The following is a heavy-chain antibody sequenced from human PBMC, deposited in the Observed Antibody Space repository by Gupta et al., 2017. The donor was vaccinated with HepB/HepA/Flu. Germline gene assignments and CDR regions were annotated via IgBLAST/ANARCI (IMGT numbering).Heavy chain of an antibody. D-gene: IGHD2-2*01. J-gene: IGHJ5*02. CDR2: INHSGST. CDR3: ARVRRVYCSSTSCHWGPTNWFDP. V-gene: IGHV4-34*01. Sequence: GKGLEWIGEINHSGSTNYNPSLKSRVTISVDTSKNQFSLKLSSVTAADTAVYYCARVRRVYCSSTSCHWGPTNWFDPWGQGTLVTVSS.